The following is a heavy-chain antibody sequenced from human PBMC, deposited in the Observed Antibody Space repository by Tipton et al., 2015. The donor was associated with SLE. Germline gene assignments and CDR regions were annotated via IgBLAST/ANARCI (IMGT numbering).Heavy chain of an antibody. Sequence: SLRLSCAASGFTFSTSAMHWVRQAPGKGLEWVGVIWYDGSNKFYADSVKGRFTISRDNSKNTVSLQINSLRVEDTAGYFCARGRGGEFLDYWGQGTLVTVSS. V-gene: IGHV3-33*01. D-gene: IGHD3-16*01. J-gene: IGHJ4*02. CDR3: ARGRGGEFLDY. CDR2: IWYDGSNK. CDR1: GFTFSTSA.